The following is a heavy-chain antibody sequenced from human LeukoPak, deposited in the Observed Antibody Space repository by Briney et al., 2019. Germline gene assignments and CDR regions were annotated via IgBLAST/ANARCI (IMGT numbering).Heavy chain of an antibody. D-gene: IGHD2-15*01. Sequence: KSSETLSLTCTVSGGSISSSSYYWGWIRQPPGKGLEWIGSIYYSGSTYYNPSLKSRVTISVDTSKNQFSLKLSSVTAADTAVYYCARHLAGHARYCSGGSCYGGGWFDPWGQGTLVTVSS. V-gene: IGHV4-39*01. CDR3: ARHLAGHARYCSGGSCYGGGWFDP. CDR1: GGSISSSSYY. CDR2: IYYSGST. J-gene: IGHJ5*02.